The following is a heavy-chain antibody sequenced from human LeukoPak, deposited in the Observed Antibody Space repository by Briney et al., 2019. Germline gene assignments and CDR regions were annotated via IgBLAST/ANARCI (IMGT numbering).Heavy chain of an antibody. CDR3: ARASGSDYYYYYDMDV. Sequence: PGGSLRLSCAASGFTFSTYAGHWVRQAPGKGLEWVAVISYDGSNKYYADSVKGRFTISRDNSKKTLYLRMNSLRVEDTAVYYCARASGSDYYYYYDMDVWGQGTTVTVSS. D-gene: IGHD3-10*01. J-gene: IGHJ6*02. CDR2: ISYDGSNK. V-gene: IGHV3-30-3*01. CDR1: GFTFSTYA.